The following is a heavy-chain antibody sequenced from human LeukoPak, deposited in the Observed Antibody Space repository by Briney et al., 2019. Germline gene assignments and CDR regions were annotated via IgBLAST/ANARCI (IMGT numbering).Heavy chain of an antibody. CDR2: IYWDDDK. V-gene: IGHV2-5*02. D-gene: IGHD6-13*01. CDR1: GFSLSTSGGG. Sequence: SGPTLVKPTQTLTLTCTFSGFSLSTSGGGVGWIRQPPGKALEWLPLIYWDDDKRYIPSLKSRPTITKDTSKNQVVLTMTNMDPVDTATYYCAPIAAAGTGRAFDIWGQGTMVTVSS. CDR3: APIAAAGTGRAFDI. J-gene: IGHJ3*02.